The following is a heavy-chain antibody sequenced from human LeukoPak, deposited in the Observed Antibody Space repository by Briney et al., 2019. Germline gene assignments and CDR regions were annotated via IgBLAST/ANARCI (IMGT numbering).Heavy chain of an antibody. J-gene: IGHJ4*02. D-gene: IGHD5-12*01. CDR3: ARSRDTWIFDY. Sequence: SETLFLTCAVSGGSISSGGYSWSWIRQPPGKGLEWIGYIYHSGSTYYNPSLKSRVTISVDRSKNQFSLKLSSVTAADTAVYYCARSRDTWIFDYWGQGTLVTVSS. V-gene: IGHV4-30-2*01. CDR2: IYHSGST. CDR1: GGSISSGGYS.